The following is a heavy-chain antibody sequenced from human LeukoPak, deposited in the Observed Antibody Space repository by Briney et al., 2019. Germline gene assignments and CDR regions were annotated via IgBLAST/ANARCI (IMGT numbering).Heavy chain of an antibody. CDR1: GGSISSYY. J-gene: IGHJ4*02. Sequence: PSETLSLTCTVSGGSISSYYWSWIRQPPGKGLEWIGYIYTSGSTNYNPSLKSRVTISVDTSKNQFSLKLSSVTAADTAVYYCAGGRVHSSFVFDYWGPGTLVTVSS. CDR3: AGGRVHSSFVFDY. V-gene: IGHV4-4*09. D-gene: IGHD6-6*01. CDR2: IYTSGST.